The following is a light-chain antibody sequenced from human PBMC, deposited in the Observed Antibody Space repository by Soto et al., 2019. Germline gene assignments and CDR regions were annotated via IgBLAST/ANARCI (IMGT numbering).Light chain of an antibody. CDR2: KAS. J-gene: IGKJ1*01. CDR3: QHYNSYPGT. V-gene: IGKV1-5*03. CDR1: QSISSW. Sequence: DIQMTQSPSTLSASVGDRVTITCRASQSISSWLAWYQQKPGKAPKLLIYKASSLESGVTSRLSGSRSGTEFTLTISVLQPDDFATYYCQHYNSYPGTFGKGTKVEIK.